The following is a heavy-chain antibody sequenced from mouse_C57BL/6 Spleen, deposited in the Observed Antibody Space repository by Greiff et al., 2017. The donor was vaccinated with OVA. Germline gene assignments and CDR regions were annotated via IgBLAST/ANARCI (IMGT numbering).Heavy chain of an antibody. CDR2: ISSGSSTI. Sequence: EVKVVESGGGLVKPGGSLKLSCAASGFTFSDYGMHWVRQAPEKGLEWVAYISSGSSTIYYADTVKGRFTISRDNAKNTLFLQMTSLRSEDTAMYYCARGYYGSSEYYFDYWGQGTTLTVSS. V-gene: IGHV5-17*01. D-gene: IGHD1-1*01. J-gene: IGHJ2*01. CDR1: GFTFSDYG. CDR3: ARGYYGSSEYYFDY.